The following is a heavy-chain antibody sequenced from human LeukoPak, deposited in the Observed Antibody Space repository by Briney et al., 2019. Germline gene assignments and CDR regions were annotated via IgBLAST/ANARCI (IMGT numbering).Heavy chain of an antibody. Sequence: SETLSLTCTVSGVSISSYFWSWIRQPPGKGLEWIGYIYYNGGTKYNPSLESRVTISVDTSKSQFSLNLNSVTAADTAVYYCARHPGYTILTGYTYFDYWGQGALVTVSS. CDR3: ARHPGYTILTGYTYFDY. D-gene: IGHD3-9*01. J-gene: IGHJ4*02. V-gene: IGHV4-59*08. CDR1: GVSISSYF. CDR2: IYYNGGT.